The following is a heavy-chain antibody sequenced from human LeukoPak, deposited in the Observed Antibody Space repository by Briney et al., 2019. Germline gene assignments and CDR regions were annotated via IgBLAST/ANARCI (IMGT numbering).Heavy chain of an antibody. CDR2: IYYSGST. CDR1: GGSISSYY. CDR3: ARSRHEDYDYWSGYFDY. D-gene: IGHD3-3*01. Sequence: SETLSLTCTVSGGSISSYYWSWIRQPPGKGLEWIGYIYYSGSTSYNPSLKSRVTISVDTSKNQFSLKLSSVTAADTAVYYCARSRHEDYDYWSGYFDYWGQGPLVTVSS. J-gene: IGHJ4*02. V-gene: IGHV4-59*01.